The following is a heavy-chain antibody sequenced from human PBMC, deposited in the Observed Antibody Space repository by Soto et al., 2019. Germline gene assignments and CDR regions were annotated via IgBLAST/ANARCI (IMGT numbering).Heavy chain of an antibody. CDR1: GYTFTGYY. V-gene: IGHV1-2*04. J-gene: IGHJ4*02. Sequence: ASVKVSCKASGYTFTGYYMHWVRQAPGQGLEWMGWINPNSGGTNYAQKFQGWVTMTRDTSISTAYMELSRLRSDDTAVYYCARGGHIAVVTASFDYWGQGTLVTVSS. CDR3: ARGGHIAVVTASFDY. D-gene: IGHD2-21*02. CDR2: INPNSGGT.